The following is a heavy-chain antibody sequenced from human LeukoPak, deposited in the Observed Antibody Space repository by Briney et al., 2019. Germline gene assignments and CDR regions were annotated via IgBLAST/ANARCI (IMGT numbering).Heavy chain of an antibody. CDR1: GGTFSSYA. CDR3: ARDKGQLEHGYYYYYMDV. Sequence: GSSVKVSCKASGGTFSSYAISWVRQAPGQGLEWMGRIIPILGIANYAQKFQGRVTITADKSTSTAYMELSSLRSEDTAVYYCARDKGQLEHGYYYYYMDVWGKGTTVTVSS. J-gene: IGHJ6*03. V-gene: IGHV1-69*04. CDR2: IIPILGIA. D-gene: IGHD1-1*01.